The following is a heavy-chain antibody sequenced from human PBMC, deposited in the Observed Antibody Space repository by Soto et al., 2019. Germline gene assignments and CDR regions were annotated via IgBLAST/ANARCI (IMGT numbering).Heavy chain of an antibody. Sequence: EVQLVESGGGLVQPGGSLRLSCAGSGLTLSRYWMHWVRQGPGKGLVWVSRINSDGGTTTYADAVKGRFTISRDNAKNTVNLQMNRLSAEHTAVYYCMAGETNSFDFWGQGTLVTNSS. CDR1: GLTLSRYW. J-gene: IGHJ4*02. CDR2: INSDGGTT. V-gene: IGHV3-74*01. D-gene: IGHD3-10*01. CDR3: MAGETNSFDF.